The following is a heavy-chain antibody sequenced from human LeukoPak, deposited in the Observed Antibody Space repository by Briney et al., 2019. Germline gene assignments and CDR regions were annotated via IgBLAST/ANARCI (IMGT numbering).Heavy chain of an antibody. Sequence: ASVKVSCKASGYTFTSHGLSWARQAPGQGLEWMGWISIYSGNTNYAQKFQDRISMTTDTSTNTAYMELRSLKSDNTAVYYCARDPGGTWGFDYWGQGALVTVSS. CDR2: ISIYSGNT. D-gene: IGHD7-27*01. V-gene: IGHV1-18*01. CDR3: ARDPGGTWGFDY. J-gene: IGHJ4*02. CDR1: GYTFTSHG.